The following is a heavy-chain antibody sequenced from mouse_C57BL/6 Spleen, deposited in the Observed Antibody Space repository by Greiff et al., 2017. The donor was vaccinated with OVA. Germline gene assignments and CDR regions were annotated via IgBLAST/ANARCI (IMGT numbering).Heavy chain of an antibody. D-gene: IGHD2-3*01. CDR2: FDPSDSYT. Sequence: QVQLQQPGAELVKPGASVKLSCKASGYTFTSYWMQWVKQRPGQGLAWIGEFDPSDSYTNYNQKFKGKATLTVDTYSSTAYMQRSSLASEDSAVYYCARGGGYFVYFDYWGQGTTLTVSS. V-gene: IGHV1-50*01. CDR3: ARGGGYFVYFDY. J-gene: IGHJ2*01. CDR1: GYTFTSYW.